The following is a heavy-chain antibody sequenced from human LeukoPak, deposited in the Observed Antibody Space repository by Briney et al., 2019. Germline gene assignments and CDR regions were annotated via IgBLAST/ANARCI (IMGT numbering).Heavy chain of an antibody. D-gene: IGHD3-10*01. CDR2: IYHSGST. Sequence: PSETLSLTCTVSGYSINNGYYWGWIRQPPGKGLEWIGSIYHSGSTYYNSSLKSRVTISVDTSKNQFSLKLSSVTAADTAVYYCARRITMVRGRYYYYYYMDAWGKGTTVTVSS. CDR1: GYSINNGYY. V-gene: IGHV4-38-2*02. J-gene: IGHJ6*03. CDR3: ARRITMVRGRYYYYYYMDA.